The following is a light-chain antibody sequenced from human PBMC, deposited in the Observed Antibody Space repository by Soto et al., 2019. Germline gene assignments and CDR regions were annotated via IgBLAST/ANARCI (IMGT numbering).Light chain of an antibody. CDR2: INSDGTH. CDR3: QTWGTGVI. V-gene: IGLV4-69*01. J-gene: IGLJ2*01. CDR1: SAYSTYG. Sequence: QSVLTQSPSASASLGASVKLTCTLPSAYSTYGIAWHQQQPEKGPRFLMRINSDGTHTKGDGIPDRFSGSSFGTERYLTISTVQSEDGADYYCQTWGTGVILGGGTKLTVL.